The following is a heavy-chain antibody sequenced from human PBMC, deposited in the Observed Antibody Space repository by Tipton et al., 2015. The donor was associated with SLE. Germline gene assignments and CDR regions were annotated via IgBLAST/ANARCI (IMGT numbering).Heavy chain of an antibody. CDR3: AREGYSSGWYDY. V-gene: IGHV3-23*01. CDR2: ISGSGGST. D-gene: IGHD6-19*01. J-gene: IGHJ4*02. Sequence: SLRLSCAASRFTFSSYAMSWVRQAPGKGLEWVSAISGSGGSTYYADSVKGRFTISRDNSKNTLYLQMNSLRAEDTAVYYCAREGYSSGWYDYWGQGTLVTVSS. CDR1: RFTFSSYA.